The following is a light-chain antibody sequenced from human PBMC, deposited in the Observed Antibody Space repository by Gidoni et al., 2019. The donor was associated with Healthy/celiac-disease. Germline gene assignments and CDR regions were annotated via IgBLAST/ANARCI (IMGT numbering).Light chain of an antibody. J-gene: IGLJ1*01. CDR1: SSDVGGYNY. V-gene: IGLV2-14*01. CDR2: EVS. Sequence: QSALTQPASVSVSPGQSITISCTGPSSDVGGYNYVSWYQQHPGKAPKLMIYEVSNRPSGVSNRFSGSKSGNTASLTISGLQAEDEADYYCSSYTSSSTSLVFGTGTKVTVL. CDR3: SSYTSSSTSLV.